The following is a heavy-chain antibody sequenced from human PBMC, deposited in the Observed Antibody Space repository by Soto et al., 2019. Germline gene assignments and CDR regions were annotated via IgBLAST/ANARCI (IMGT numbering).Heavy chain of an antibody. J-gene: IGHJ5*02. D-gene: IGHD1-26*01. CDR2: VSHDGINT. CDR3: AREKTVGGIRLDT. V-gene: IGHV3-30-3*01. CDR1: GFTFTNYP. Sequence: QVQLVESGGGVVQPGRSLRLSCAASGFTFTNYPMHLVRQAPGKGLEWVAVVSHDGINTYYADSVKGRFTISRDNSKNTLYLQLNSLRTEDTAVFYCAREKTVGGIRLDTWGQGTLVTVSS.